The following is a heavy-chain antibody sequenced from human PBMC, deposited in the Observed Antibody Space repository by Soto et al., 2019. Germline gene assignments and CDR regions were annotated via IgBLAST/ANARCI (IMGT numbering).Heavy chain of an antibody. V-gene: IGHV3-30*03. CDR2: ISRDGGTK. CDR3: TGEVASGY. CDR1: GFTVNTYG. D-gene: IGHD2-8*02. J-gene: IGHJ4*02. Sequence: QVQLVESGGGVVQPGRSLRLSCAVSGFTVNTYGMHWVRQAPGKGLEWVAVISRDGGTKFYADSVKGRFTISRDNSRNTLFLEMNSLRGDDMAGYYCTGEVASGYWGQGTLVTISS.